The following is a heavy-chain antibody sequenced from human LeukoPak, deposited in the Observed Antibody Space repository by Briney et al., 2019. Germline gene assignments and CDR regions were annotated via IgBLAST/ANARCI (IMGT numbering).Heavy chain of an antibody. D-gene: IGHD5-12*01. Sequence: GASVKVSCKASGGTFSSYAISWVRQAPGQGLEWMGGIIPIFGTANYTQKFQGRVTITTDESTSTAYMELSSLRSEDTAVYYCARGSEWLPLLDYYYYMDVWAKGPRSPSP. CDR3: ARGSEWLPLLDYYYYMDV. V-gene: IGHV1-69*05. J-gene: IGHJ6*03. CDR1: GGTFSSYA. CDR2: IIPIFGTA.